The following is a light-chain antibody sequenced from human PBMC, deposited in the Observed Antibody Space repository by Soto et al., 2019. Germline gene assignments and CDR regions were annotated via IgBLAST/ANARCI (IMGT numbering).Light chain of an antibody. CDR3: HQRSNWPKT. J-gene: IGKJ1*01. CDR1: QTVSSY. CDR2: DAS. Sequence: EIVLTQSPATLSLSPGETATLSCRASQTVSSYLAWFQQKPGQPPRLLIYDASIKAPGIPARFSGSGSGTDFTLTISRLEPEDSAVYYCHQRSNWPKTVGQGTKVEIK. V-gene: IGKV3-11*01.